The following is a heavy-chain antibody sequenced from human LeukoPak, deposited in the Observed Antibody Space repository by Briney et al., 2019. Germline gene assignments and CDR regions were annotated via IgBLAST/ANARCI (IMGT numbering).Heavy chain of an antibody. Sequence: GSLRLSCAASGFTVSSNYMSWVRQPPGKGLEWIGEIYHSGSTNYNPSLKSRVTISVDTSKNQFSLKLSSVTAADTAVYYCARGKTTVTGFDYWGQGTLVTVSS. J-gene: IGHJ4*02. CDR1: GFTVSSNY. CDR3: ARGKTTVTGFDY. D-gene: IGHD4-17*01. CDR2: IYHSGST. V-gene: IGHV4-4*02.